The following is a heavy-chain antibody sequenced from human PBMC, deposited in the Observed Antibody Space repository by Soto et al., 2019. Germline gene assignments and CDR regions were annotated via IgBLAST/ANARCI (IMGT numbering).Heavy chain of an antibody. CDR1: GLTFSTSA. CDR3: AADDMMVVM. D-gene: IGHD3-22*01. Sequence: XXVKVSCKASGLTFSTSAVQWGRQARGQSLEWIXRIVVXSGNTKSAQKXXERVTITXXMSTRTAHMELSSLRSEDTALYYCAADDMMVVMWRKGTLVTVYS. CDR2: IVVXSGNT. V-gene: IGHV1-58*01. J-gene: IGHJ1*01.